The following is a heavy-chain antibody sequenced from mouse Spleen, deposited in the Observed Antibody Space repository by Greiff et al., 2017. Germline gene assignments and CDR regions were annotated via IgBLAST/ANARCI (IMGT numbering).Heavy chain of an antibody. Sequence: VQLQQSGAELVRPGASVRLSCTASGFNIKDYYMHWVKQRPEQGLEWIGRIDPEDGDTEYAPKFQGKATMTADTSSNTAYLQLSSLTSEDTAVYYCTRANYDYDVSAMDYWGQGTSVTVSS. CDR3: TRANYDYDVSAMDY. CDR1: GFNIKDYY. CDR2: IDPEDGDT. J-gene: IGHJ4*01. V-gene: IGHV14-1*01. D-gene: IGHD2-4*01.